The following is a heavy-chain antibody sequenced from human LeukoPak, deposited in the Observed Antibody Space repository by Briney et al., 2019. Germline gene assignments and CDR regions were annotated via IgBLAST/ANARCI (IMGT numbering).Heavy chain of an antibody. D-gene: IGHD3-22*01. V-gene: IGHV3-30*02. Sequence: PGGSLRLPCAASGFTFSSYGMHWVRQAPGKGLEWVAFIRYDGSNRYYADSVKGRFTISRDNSKNTLYLQMNSLRAEDTAVYYCAKEGYYDSSGPDYWGQGTLVTVS. CDR3: AKEGYYDSSGPDY. J-gene: IGHJ4*02. CDR2: IRYDGSNR. CDR1: GFTFSSYG.